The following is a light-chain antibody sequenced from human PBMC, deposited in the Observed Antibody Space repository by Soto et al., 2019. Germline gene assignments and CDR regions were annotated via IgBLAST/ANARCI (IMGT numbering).Light chain of an antibody. CDR2: DKD. CDR3: GTWDSSLRGWV. J-gene: IGLJ3*02. Sequence: QSALTQAPAVSAAPGQNVTISCSGRSSNIGNNFVAWFQQLPGTAPKLLIYDKDKRPSGILERFSGSKSGTSATLAITGLQTGDEADYYCGTWDSSLRGWVFGGGTKVTVL. V-gene: IGLV1-51*01. CDR1: SSNIGNNF.